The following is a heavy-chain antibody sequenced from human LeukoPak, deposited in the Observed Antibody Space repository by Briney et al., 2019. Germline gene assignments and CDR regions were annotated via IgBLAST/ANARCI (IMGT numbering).Heavy chain of an antibody. D-gene: IGHD3-3*01. J-gene: IGHJ6*03. CDR3: ASQPTYYDFSAYYYYMDV. V-gene: IGHV3-48*03. CDR2: ISSSGSTI. CDR1: AFTFKTYT. Sequence: GGSLRLSCVASAFTFKTYTLNWVRQAPGKGLEWVSYISSSGSTIYYADSVKGRFTISRDNAKNSLYLQMNSLRAEDTAVYYCASQPTYYDFSAYYYYMDVWGKGTTVTVSS.